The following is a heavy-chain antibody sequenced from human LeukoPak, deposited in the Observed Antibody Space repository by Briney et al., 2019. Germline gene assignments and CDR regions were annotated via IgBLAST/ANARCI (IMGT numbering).Heavy chain of an antibody. CDR2: IIPIFGTA. V-gene: IGHV1-69*06. D-gene: IGHD5-18*01. CDR1: GGTFISYA. Sequence: SVKVSCKASGGTFISYAISWVRQAPGQGLEWMGGIIPIFGTANYAQKFQGRVTVIADKSTSTAYMELSSLRSEDTAVYYCARGGYSYGNAGANWFDPWGQGTLVTVSS. J-gene: IGHJ5*02. CDR3: ARGGYSYGNAGANWFDP.